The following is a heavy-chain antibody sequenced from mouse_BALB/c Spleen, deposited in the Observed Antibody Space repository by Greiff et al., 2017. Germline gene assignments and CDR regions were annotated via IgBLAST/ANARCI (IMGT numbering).Heavy chain of an antibody. D-gene: IGHD1-1*01. V-gene: IGHV1-39*01. J-gene: IGHJ1*01. CDR2: INPYYGST. CDR1: GYSFTDYI. CDR3: ARSDYGSSSWYFDV. Sequence: EVQLQQTGPELVKPGASVKISCKASGYSFTDYIMLWVKQSHGKSLEWIGNINPYYGSTSYNLKFKGKATLTVAKSSSTAYMQLNSLTSEDSAVYYCARSDYGSSSWYFDVWGAGTTVTVSS.